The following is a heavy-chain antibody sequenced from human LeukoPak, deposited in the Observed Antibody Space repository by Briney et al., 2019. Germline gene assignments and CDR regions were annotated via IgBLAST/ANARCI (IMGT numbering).Heavy chain of an antibody. CDR3: APEVWELQGASDI. V-gene: IGHV3-9*01. Sequence: GGSLRLSCAASGFTFDDYAMHWVRQAPGKGLEWVSGISWNSGSIGYADSVKGRFTISRDNAKNSLYLQMNSLRAEDTALYYCAPEVWELQGASDIWGQGTMVTVSS. CDR1: GFTFDDYA. D-gene: IGHD1-26*01. CDR2: ISWNSGSI. J-gene: IGHJ3*02.